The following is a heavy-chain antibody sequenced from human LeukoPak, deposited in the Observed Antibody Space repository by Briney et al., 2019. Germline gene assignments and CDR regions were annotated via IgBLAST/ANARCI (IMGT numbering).Heavy chain of an antibody. V-gene: IGHV4-39*01. CDR3: ARHRSAGISHAFDY. Sequence: PSETLSLTCTVTGGSISSSDYWWEWLRQPTGKGLEWIGNIYYSGSTYHSPSLKTRVTMSIDTSTNQFSLSLTSVTAADTAVYYCARHRSAGISHAFDYWGQGILVTVSS. CDR2: IYYSGST. J-gene: IGHJ4*02. D-gene: IGHD1-14*01. CDR1: GGSISSSDYW.